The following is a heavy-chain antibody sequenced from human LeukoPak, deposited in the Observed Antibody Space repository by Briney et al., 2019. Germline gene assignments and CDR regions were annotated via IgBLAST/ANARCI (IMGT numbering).Heavy chain of an antibody. J-gene: IGHJ3*02. CDR3: ARHRSGGSQDDAFDI. D-gene: IGHD2-15*01. CDR2: IKQDGSEK. V-gene: IGHV3-7*01. CDR1: EFTFSTYW. Sequence: GGSLRLSCAASEFTFSTYWMTWVRQAPGKGLEWVADIKQDGSEKYYVDSVKGRFTISRQNAKNSLFLQMHSLRAEDTAVYYCARHRSGGSQDDAFDIWGQGTLVTVSS.